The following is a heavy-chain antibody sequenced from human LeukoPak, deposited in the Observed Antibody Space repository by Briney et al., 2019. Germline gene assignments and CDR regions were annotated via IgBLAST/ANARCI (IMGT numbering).Heavy chain of an antibody. D-gene: IGHD3-22*01. CDR2: IYTSGST. CDR3: ARASYSYDINGWVPFDY. Sequence: SETLSLTCTVSGGSISSYYWSWIRQPAGMGLEWIGRIYTSGSTNYNPSLKSRVTISGDTSKNQFSLRLSSVTAADTAVYYCARASYSYDINGWVPFDYWGQGTLVTVSS. V-gene: IGHV4-4*07. J-gene: IGHJ4*02. CDR1: GGSISSYY.